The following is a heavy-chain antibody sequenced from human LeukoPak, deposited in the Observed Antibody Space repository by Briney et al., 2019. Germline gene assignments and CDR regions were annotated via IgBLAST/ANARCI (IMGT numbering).Heavy chain of an antibody. J-gene: IGHJ4*02. CDR2: MNQDGSAI. D-gene: IGHD6-19*01. V-gene: IGHV3-7*01. CDR3: ARTVPGYPDDYFDY. Sequence: GGSLRLSCAASGFTFSRHWMSWVRQVPGKGLERVAHMNQDGSAIYSVDSVKGRFTISRDNDKNSLYLQMNGLTVADTAVYYCARTVPGYPDDYFDYWGQGTLVTVSS. CDR1: GFTFSRHW.